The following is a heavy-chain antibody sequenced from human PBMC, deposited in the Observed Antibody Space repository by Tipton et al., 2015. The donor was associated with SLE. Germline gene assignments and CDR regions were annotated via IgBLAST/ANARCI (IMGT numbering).Heavy chain of an antibody. Sequence: LRLSCTVSGGSISSSSYYWGWIRQPPGKGLEWIGSIYYSGSTYYNPSLKSRVTISVDTSKNQFSLKLSSVTSADTAVYYCARYFYDSSGVCLFDFWGQGTLVTVSS. J-gene: IGHJ4*02. D-gene: IGHD3-22*01. CDR3: ARYFYDSSGVCLFDF. CDR2: IYYSGST. V-gene: IGHV4-39*07. CDR1: GGSISSSSYY.